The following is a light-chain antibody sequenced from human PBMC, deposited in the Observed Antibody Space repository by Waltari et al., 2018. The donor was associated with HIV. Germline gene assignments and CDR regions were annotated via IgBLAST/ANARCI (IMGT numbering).Light chain of an antibody. CDR1: NSNIGHNY. J-gene: IGLJ3*02. V-gene: IGLV1-51*01. CDR2: DNN. CDR3: GTWDSSLSAVV. Sequence: QSVLTQPPSVSAAPGQKVTISCSGRNSNIGHNYVSWYQQIPGTAPKLLIYDNNKRPSGIPDRFSGSKSDTSATLGITGLQTGDEADYRCGTWDSSLSAVVFGGGTKLTVL.